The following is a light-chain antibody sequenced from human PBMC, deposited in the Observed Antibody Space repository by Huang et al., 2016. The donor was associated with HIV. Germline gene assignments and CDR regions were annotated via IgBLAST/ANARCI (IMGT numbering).Light chain of an antibody. Sequence: IVMTQSPDSLAVSLGETATINCKSSQGILFSSNNKNYLAWYQQRPGQPPKLLIYWASARESGVPDRFTGSGYGTDFTLTISSLQAEDVAVYYCQQYYITPITFGQGTRLEIK. J-gene: IGKJ5*01. V-gene: IGKV4-1*01. CDR2: WAS. CDR3: QQYYITPIT. CDR1: QGILFSSNNKNY.